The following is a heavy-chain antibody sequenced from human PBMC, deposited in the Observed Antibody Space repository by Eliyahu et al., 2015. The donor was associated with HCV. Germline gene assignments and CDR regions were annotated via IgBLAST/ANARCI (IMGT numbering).Heavy chain of an antibody. J-gene: IGHJ4*02. CDR3: AKVGPRXSDSLLDS. D-gene: IGHD3-16*02. CDR2: IAWNNHVX. Sequence: FIFDDYAIHWVRQLPGKALXXVSGIAWNNHVXGYADSVKGRFTISRDSAKKSXYLQMNSLRXDDTALYCXAKVGPRXSDSLLDSWGQGILVTVSS. CDR1: FIFDDYA. V-gene: IGHV3-9*01.